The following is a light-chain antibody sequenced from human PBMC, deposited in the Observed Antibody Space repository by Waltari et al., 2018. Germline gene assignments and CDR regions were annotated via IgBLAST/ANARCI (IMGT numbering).Light chain of an antibody. Sequence: DIQMTQSPSSVSASVGHRVPITCRASQGSATWLAWYQQKPGKSPKLLIYAASSLHTGVPSRFSVTGSGTDFTLTISSLQPEDFSTYYCQQGNSFPLTFGGGTKVEI. CDR2: AAS. CDR1: QGSATW. CDR3: QQGNSFPLT. J-gene: IGKJ4*01. V-gene: IGKV1-12*01.